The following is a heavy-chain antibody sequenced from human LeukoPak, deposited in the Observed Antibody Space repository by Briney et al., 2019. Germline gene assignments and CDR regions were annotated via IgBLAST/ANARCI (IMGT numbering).Heavy chain of an antibody. CDR1: GYTFTGYY. V-gene: IGHV1-2*02. CDR2: TNPNSGGT. J-gene: IGHJ4*02. Sequence: ASVKVSCKASGYTFTGYYMHWVRQAPGQGLEWMGWTNPNSGGTNYAQKFQGRVTMTRDTSISTAYMELSRLRSDDTAVYYCARVPTDYGGNSWCFDYWGQGTLVTVSS. CDR3: ARVPTDYGGNSWCFDY. D-gene: IGHD4-23*01.